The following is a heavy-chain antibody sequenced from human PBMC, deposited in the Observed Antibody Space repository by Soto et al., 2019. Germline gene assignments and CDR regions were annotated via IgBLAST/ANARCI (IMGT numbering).Heavy chain of an antibody. CDR1: GGSISSYY. Sequence: SECLSLTCTVAGGSISSYYWSWIRQPPGKGPEWIGYIYHSGSTKYNPSLKSRVTISVDTSKNQFSLKLSSVTAADTAVYYCARDHLPYQMLSWFDPWGQGTLVTVSS. V-gene: IGHV4-59*01. J-gene: IGHJ5*02. D-gene: IGHD2-2*01. CDR3: ARDHLPYQMLSWFDP. CDR2: IYHSGST.